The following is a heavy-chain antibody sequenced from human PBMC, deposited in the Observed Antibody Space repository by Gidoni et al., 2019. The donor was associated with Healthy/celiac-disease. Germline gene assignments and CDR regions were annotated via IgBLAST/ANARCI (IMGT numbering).Heavy chain of an antibody. Sequence: EVQLLGSGGGLVQPGGSLRLSCAASGFTFSTYAMSWVRQPPGKGLGWVSVISGSGDNTYYADSVKGRFTISRDNSKNTLYLQMNSLRAEDTAVYYCAKDAGYCTSTSCYLDYWGQGTLVTVSS. CDR3: AKDAGYCTSTSCYLDY. D-gene: IGHD2-2*01. V-gene: IGHV3-23*01. CDR2: ISGSGDNT. J-gene: IGHJ4*02. CDR1: GFTFSTYA.